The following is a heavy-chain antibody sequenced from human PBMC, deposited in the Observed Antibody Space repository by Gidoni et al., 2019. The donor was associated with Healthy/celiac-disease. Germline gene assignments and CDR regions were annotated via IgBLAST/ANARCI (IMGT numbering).Heavy chain of an antibody. Sequence: EVQLLEAGGGLVQPGGSLRLSSAASGFTFSSFGIGLVRPAPGKGLEWVSAISVSGGSTYYADSVKGRFTISRDNSKNSLYLQMNSLRAEDTAVYYCAKAKKYQLLWGFDYWGQGTLVTVSS. CDR1: GFTFSSFG. V-gene: IGHV3-23*01. CDR2: ISVSGGST. D-gene: IGHD2-2*01. J-gene: IGHJ4*02. CDR3: AKAKKYQLLWGFDY.